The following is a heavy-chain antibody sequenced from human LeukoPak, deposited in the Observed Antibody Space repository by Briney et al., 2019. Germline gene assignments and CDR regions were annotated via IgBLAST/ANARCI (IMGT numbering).Heavy chain of an antibody. J-gene: IGHJ4*02. Sequence: PGGSLRLTCAASGFTFSNYWMSWVRQARGKGLEWVANIKKDGSDKYYVDSVKGRFTISRYNAKKSLFLQMNSLRAEDTAVYYCTGGPGYWGQGTLVTVSS. CDR3: TGGPGY. V-gene: IGHV3-7*01. D-gene: IGHD2-15*01. CDR2: IKKDGSDK. CDR1: GFTFSNYW.